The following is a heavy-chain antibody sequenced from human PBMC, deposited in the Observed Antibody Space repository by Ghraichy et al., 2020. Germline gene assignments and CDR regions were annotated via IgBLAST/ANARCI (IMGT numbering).Heavy chain of an antibody. CDR2: INHSGST. J-gene: IGHJ6*02. V-gene: IGHV4-34*01. CDR3: ARGLRGGPLYYYGMDV. CDR1: GGSFSGYY. Sequence: SQTLSLTCAVYGGSFSGYYWSWIRQPPGKGLEWIGEINHSGSTNYNPSLKSRVTISVDTSTNQFSLKLSSVTAADTAVYYCARGLRGGPLYYYGMDVWGQGTTVTVSS.